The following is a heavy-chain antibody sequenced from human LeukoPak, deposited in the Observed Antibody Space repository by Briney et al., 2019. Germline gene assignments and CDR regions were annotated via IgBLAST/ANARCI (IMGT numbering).Heavy chain of an antibody. D-gene: IGHD3-3*01. Sequence: GGSLRLSCAASGFTLSSYNMSWVRQAPGKGLEWVANIKQDGSEKYYVDSVKGRFTISRDNAKNSLYLQMNSLRAEDTAVYYCAREKRSITIFGVVTYYFDYWGQGTLVTVSS. CDR1: GFTLSSYN. CDR2: IKQDGSEK. J-gene: IGHJ4*02. CDR3: AREKRSITIFGVVTYYFDY. V-gene: IGHV3-7*03.